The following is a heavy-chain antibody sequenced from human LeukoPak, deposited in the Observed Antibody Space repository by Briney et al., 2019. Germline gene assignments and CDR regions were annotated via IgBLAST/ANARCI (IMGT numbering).Heavy chain of an antibody. Sequence: SETLSLTCTVSGDSISSSGHYWGWIRQPPGKGLEWIGSIYYSGSTYYNPSLKSRVTISVDTSKNQFSLKLSSVTAADTAVYCCARIVRGVISNFDYWGQGTLVTVSS. CDR3: ARIVRGVISNFDY. CDR2: IYYSGST. J-gene: IGHJ4*02. V-gene: IGHV4-39*01. CDR1: GDSISSSGHY. D-gene: IGHD3-10*02.